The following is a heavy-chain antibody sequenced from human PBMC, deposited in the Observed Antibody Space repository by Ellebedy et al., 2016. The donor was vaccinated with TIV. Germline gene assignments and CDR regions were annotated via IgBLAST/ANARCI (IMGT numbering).Heavy chain of an antibody. CDR1: GFTFVAYD. CDR3: AKRKGVGYYPSDY. Sequence: GGSLRLXXAASGFTFVAYDMNWVRHAPGKGLEWVSVISDTGGSARYADSVKGRFTISRDNSKNTLYLQMNSLRVEDTAVYYCAKRKGVGYYPSDYWGQGTLVTVSS. V-gene: IGHV3-23*01. CDR2: ISDTGGSA. D-gene: IGHD3-22*01. J-gene: IGHJ4*02.